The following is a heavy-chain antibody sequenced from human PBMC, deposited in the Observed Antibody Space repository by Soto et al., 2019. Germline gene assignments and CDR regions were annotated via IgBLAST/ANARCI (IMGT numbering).Heavy chain of an antibody. CDR2: MDPYETGI. V-gene: IGHV3-74*01. CDR1: GFAFSSYW. D-gene: IGHD2-15*01. J-gene: IGHJ4*02. Sequence: EVQLVESGGGLVQPGGSLRLSCAASGFAFSSYWMHWVRQAPGKGLVWVSRMDPYETGINYADSVKGRFTISRDNAKNPLYLQMNSLRAEDTAVYYCTSDPFGGRDSWGQGNLVTVSS. CDR3: TSDPFGGRDS.